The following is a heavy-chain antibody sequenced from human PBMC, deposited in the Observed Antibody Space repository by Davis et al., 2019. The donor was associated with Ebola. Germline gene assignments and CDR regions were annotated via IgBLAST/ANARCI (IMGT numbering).Heavy chain of an antibody. CDR1: EFTFNTYS. D-gene: IGHD2-21*01. CDR3: AKSDCGGIGCKLINF. V-gene: IGHV3-21*01. CDR2: ISSSSSYI. Sequence: PGGSLRLSCAASEFTFNTYSMNWVRQAPGKGLEWVSSISSSSSYIYYADSVKGRFTISRDNAKNSLYLQMNSLRAEDTAVYYCAKSDCGGIGCKLINFWGQGTLVTVSS. J-gene: IGHJ4*02.